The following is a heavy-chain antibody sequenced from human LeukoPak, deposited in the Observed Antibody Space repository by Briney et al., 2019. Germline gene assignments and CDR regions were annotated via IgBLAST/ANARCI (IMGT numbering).Heavy chain of an antibody. J-gene: IGHJ3*02. D-gene: IGHD3-10*01. Sequence: SQTLSLTCTVSGGSISSGDYYWSWIRQPPGKGLEWIGYIYYSGSTYYNPSLKSRVTISVDTSKNQFSLKLSSVTAADTAVYYCASQGGTRGVIDTDAFDIWGQGTMVTVSS. CDR2: IYYSGST. V-gene: IGHV4-30-4*01. CDR1: GGSISSGDYY. CDR3: ASQGGTRGVIDTDAFDI.